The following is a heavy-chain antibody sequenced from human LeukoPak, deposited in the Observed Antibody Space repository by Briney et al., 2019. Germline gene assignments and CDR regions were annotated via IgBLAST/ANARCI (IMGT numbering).Heavy chain of an antibody. CDR3: ARGPRGYCSSTSCYRYYYYYGMDV. V-gene: IGHV4-30-2*01. CDR1: GGSISSGGYS. J-gene: IGHJ6*02. D-gene: IGHD2-2*02. Sequence: SETLSLTCAVSGGSISSGGYSWSWIRQPPGKGLEWIGYINHSGSTNYNPSLKSRVTISVDTSKNQFSLKLSSVTAADTAVYYCARGPRGYCSSTSCYRYYYYYGMDVWGQGTTVTVSS. CDR2: INHSGST.